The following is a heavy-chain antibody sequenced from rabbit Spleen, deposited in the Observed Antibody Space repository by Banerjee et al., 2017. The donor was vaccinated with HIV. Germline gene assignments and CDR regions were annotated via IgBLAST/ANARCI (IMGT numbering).Heavy chain of an antibody. CDR3: ARDSGSSFSSYGMDL. CDR1: GFTLSSYY. V-gene: IGHV1S45*01. Sequence: QEQLEESGGGLVQTGGSLKLSCKASGFTLSSYYMGWVRQAPGKGLEWIACIDSGSSGFPYFASWAKGLFTTSKTSSTTVTLQMTSLTAADTATYFCARDSGSSFSSYGMDLWGQGTLVTVS. CDR2: IDSGSSGFP. J-gene: IGHJ6*01. D-gene: IGHD8-1*01.